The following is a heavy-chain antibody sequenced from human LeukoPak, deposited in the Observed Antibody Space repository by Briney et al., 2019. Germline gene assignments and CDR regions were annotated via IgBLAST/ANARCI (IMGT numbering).Heavy chain of an antibody. J-gene: IGHJ4*02. CDR1: GYTFTSYG. Sequence: ASVKVSFKASGYTFTSYGISWVRQAPGQGVEGMGWISAYNGNTNYAQKLQGRVTITTDTSTSTAYMELRSLRSDDTAVYYCARKEGDYYDSSGYLRYWGQGTLVTVSS. CDR2: ISAYNGNT. CDR3: ARKEGDYYDSSGYLRY. D-gene: IGHD3-22*01. V-gene: IGHV1-18*01.